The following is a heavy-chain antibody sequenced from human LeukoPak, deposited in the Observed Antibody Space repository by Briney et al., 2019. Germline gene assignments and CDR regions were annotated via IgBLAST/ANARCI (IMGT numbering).Heavy chain of an antibody. D-gene: IGHD2-2*01. CDR3: ARADIVVVPAAIPGGDHYYYYMDV. J-gene: IGHJ6*03. CDR2: INPNSGGT. Sequence: GASVKVSCKASGYTLTGYYMHWVRQAPGQGLEWMGWINPNSGGTNYAQKFQGRVTMTRDTSISTAYMELSRLRSDDTAVYYCARADIVVVPAAIPGGDHYYYYMDVWGKGTTVTVSS. V-gene: IGHV1-2*02. CDR1: GYTLTGYY.